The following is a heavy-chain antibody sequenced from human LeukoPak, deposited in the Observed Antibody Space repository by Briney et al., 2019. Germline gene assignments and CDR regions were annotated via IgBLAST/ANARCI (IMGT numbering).Heavy chain of an antibody. CDR2: ISGSGGST. D-gene: IGHD3-10*01. J-gene: IGHJ4*02. CDR1: GFTFSSYW. CDR3: AKEQGSGSYPYAFDY. V-gene: IGHV3-23*01. Sequence: GALRLSCAASGFTFSSYWMSWVRQAPGKGLEWVSAISGSGGSTYYADSVKGRFTISRDNSKNTLYLQMNSLRAEDTAVYYCAKEQGSGSYPYAFDYWGQGTLVTVSS.